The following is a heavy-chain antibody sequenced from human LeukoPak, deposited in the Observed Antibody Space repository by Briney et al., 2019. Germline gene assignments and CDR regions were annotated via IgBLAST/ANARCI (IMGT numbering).Heavy chain of an antibody. D-gene: IGHD2-15*01. J-gene: IGHJ6*03. V-gene: IGHV4-34*01. CDR2: INHSGTT. CDR1: GGSFSGYY. Sequence: SETLSLTCAVYGGSFSGYYWSWIRQPPGKGLEWIGEINHSGTTNYNPSLKSRVTISIDTSKNQFSLRLSSVTAADTAVYYCARLSWVVVAATLRANYYMDVWGKGTTVTISS. CDR3: ARLSWVVVAATLRANYYMDV.